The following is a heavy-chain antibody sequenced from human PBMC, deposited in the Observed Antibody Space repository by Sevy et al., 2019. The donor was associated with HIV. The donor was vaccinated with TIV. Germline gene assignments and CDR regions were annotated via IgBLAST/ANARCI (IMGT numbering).Heavy chain of an antibody. D-gene: IGHD3-22*01. CDR1: GYTFSNYW. CDR2: IYPGDSDT. J-gene: IGHJ6*02. CDR3: SKRGYYDSSGYYTYGMDV. Sequence: GESLKISCKGSGYTFSNYWIGWVRQMPGKGLEWMGIIYPGDSDTRYRPSFQGQVTISSDKSISTAYLQWSSLKASDTANYYCSKRGYYDSSGYYTYGMDVWGQGTTVTVSS. V-gene: IGHV5-51*01.